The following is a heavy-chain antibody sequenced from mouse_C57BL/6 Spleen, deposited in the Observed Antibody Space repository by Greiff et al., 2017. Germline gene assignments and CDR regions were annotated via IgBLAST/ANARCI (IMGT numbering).Heavy chain of an antibody. Sequence: QVQLQQSGAELVRPGASVTMSCKASGYTFTGYEMHWVKQTPGQGLEWIGAIDPENGDTDYNQKFKGKATLTADSSSSTAYMELRSLTSEDSAVYYCTRGGGNDHFSDWGKGPPVTSSA. CDR1: GYTFTGYE. CDR2: IDPENGDT. CDR3: TRGGGNDHFSD. V-gene: IGHV1-15*01. J-gene: IGHJ3*01. D-gene: IGHD2-2*01.